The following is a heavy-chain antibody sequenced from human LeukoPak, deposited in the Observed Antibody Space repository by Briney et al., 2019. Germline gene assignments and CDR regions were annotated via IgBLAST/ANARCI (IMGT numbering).Heavy chain of an antibody. J-gene: IGHJ4*02. V-gene: IGHV3-11*01. Sequence: GGSLRLSCAASGFPFSDYYMSWIRQAPGKGLEWVSYITSGGSTMYYADSVKGRFTISRDNAKNSLFLQMNSLRAEDTAVYYCARFQKPLFYGDYFFDSGAQEPRVPVPS. CDR3: ARFQKPLFYGDYFFDS. CDR1: GFPFSDYY. CDR2: ITSGGSTM. D-gene: IGHD4-17*01.